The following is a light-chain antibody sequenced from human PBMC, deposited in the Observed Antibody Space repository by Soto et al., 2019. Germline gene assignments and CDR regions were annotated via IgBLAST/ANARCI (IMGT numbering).Light chain of an antibody. V-gene: IGLV4-60*03. Sequence: QLVLTQSSSASASLGSSVKLTCTLSSGHSSYIIAWHQQQPGKAPRYLMKLEGRGSYNKGSGVPDRFSGSSSGADRYLTISNLQPEDDADYYGETGDSNPRVFGGGTKVTVL. CDR1: SGHSSYI. J-gene: IGLJ2*01. CDR3: ETGDSNPRV. CDR2: LEGRGSY.